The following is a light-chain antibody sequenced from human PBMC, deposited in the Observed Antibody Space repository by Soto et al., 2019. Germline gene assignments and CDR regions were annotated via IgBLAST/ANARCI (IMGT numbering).Light chain of an antibody. CDR1: QDIYDY. CDR2: AAS. CDR3: QQYDNSPMFT. J-gene: IGKJ2*01. Sequence: DIQMTQSPSSLSASVGDSVTITCQASQDIYDYLNWYQHKPGKAPRLLIYAASNLETGVPSRFSGSGSGTDFTFTINSLQPEDIATYSCQQYDNSPMFTFGRGTNVEI. V-gene: IGKV1-33*01.